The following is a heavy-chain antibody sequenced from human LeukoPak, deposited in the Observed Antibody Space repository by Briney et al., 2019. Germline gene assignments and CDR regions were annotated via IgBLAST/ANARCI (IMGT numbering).Heavy chain of an antibody. V-gene: IGHV4-38-2*01. J-gene: IGHJ4*02. D-gene: IGHD3-9*01. CDR3: VRSQFGYFDWLSAFCFDY. Sequence: SETLSLTCSVSGDSRSSGSYWGWFRQSPGKGLEWVGSISHSGSAYYNPSLKSRVTISVDTSKSHFSLRLTSVTAADTAVYYCVRSQFGYFDWLSAFCFDYWGQGTRVTVSS. CDR2: ISHSGSA. CDR1: GDSRSSGSY.